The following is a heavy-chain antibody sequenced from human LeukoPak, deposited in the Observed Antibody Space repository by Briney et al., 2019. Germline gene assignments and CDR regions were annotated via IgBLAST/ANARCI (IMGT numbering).Heavy chain of an antibody. J-gene: IGHJ5*02. CDR3: AKDPWVAAAGTGEGDWFDP. Sequence: QTGGSLRLSCAASGFTFSSYAMSWVRQAPGKGLEWVSAISGSGGSTYYADSVKGRFTISRDNSKNTLYLQMNSLRAEDTAVYYCAKDPWVAAAGTGEGDWFDPWGQGTLVTVSS. CDR1: GFTFSSYA. V-gene: IGHV3-23*01. CDR2: ISGSGGST. D-gene: IGHD6-13*01.